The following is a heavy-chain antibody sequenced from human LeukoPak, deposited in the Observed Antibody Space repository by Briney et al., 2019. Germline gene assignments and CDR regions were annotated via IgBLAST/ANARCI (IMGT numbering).Heavy chain of an antibody. D-gene: IGHD3-3*01. CDR2: IKQDRSEK. V-gene: IGHV3-7*01. Sequence: GGSLRLSCAASGFNFRSYWMSWVRQAPGKGLECVANIKQDRSEKYYVDSVKGRFTISRDNAKNSLYLQMNSLRAEDTAVYYCARLREIPVFGVVTKSTSYFDHWGQGTLVTVSS. J-gene: IGHJ4*02. CDR1: GFNFRSYW. CDR3: ARLREIPVFGVVTKSTSYFDH.